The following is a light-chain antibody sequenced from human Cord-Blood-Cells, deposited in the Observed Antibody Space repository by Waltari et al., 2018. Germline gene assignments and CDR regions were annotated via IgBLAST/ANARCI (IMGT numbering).Light chain of an antibody. Sequence: QSALTQPASVSGSPGQSLTISCTGTSSDVGGYNYVSWYQQHPGKAPKLMIYEVSNRPSGGSHLFSGSKSCYTASLTISGLQAEAEADYYCSSYTSSSTLVFGGGIKLTVL. CDR3: SSYTSSSTLV. V-gene: IGLV2-14*01. CDR2: EVS. J-gene: IGLJ2*01. CDR1: SSDVGGYNY.